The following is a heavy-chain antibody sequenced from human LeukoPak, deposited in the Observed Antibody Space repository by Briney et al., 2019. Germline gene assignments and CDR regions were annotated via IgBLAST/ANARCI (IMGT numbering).Heavy chain of an antibody. CDR3: VREAGYCASVCLKSNWFDP. J-gene: IGHJ5*02. D-gene: IGHD2-21*02. CDR1: GFPFSNHA. V-gene: IGHV3-23*01. Sequence: GGSLRLSCAASGFPFSNHAMSWVRQPLGKGLEWVSAISNGNTYYADSVRGRFTISRDDSKNMVYLQMNSLRVEDTARYYCVREAGYCASVCLKSNWFDPWGQGTLVTVSS. CDR2: ISNGNT.